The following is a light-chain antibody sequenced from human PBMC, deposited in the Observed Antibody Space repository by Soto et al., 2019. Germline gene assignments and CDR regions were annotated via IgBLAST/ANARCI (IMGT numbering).Light chain of an antibody. V-gene: IGKV1-5*03. CDR2: KAS. CDR1: QSISTW. Sequence: DLQMTQSPSTLSASVGDRVTITCRASQSISTWLAWYQQKPGKAPKLLIYKASNLEGGVPSRFSGSGSGTEFTITISSLQPDDFATYYCQQYKTYPLTFGGGTTVEIK. CDR3: QQYKTYPLT. J-gene: IGKJ4*01.